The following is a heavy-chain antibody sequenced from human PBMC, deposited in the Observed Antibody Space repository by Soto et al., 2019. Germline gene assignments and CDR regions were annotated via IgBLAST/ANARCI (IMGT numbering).Heavy chain of an antibody. D-gene: IGHD3-16*01. CDR1: SRIYTRWT. J-gene: IGHJ6*02. Sequence: PAESLSLSCSAASRIYTRWTIRWVRQAPGKGRVWISAISGSGCSTYYADSVKGRFTISRDNSKNTLYLQMNSLRAEDTAVYYCAKDLGQXMIHRAGYSYHGMDAWGQGTTVTVS. V-gene: IGHV3-23*01. CDR2: ISGSGCST. CDR3: AKDLGQXMIHRAGYSYHGMDA.